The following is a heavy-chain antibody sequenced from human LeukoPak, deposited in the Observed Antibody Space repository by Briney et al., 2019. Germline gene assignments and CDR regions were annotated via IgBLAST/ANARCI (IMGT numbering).Heavy chain of an antibody. Sequence: GRSLRLSCAASGFTFSSYGMYWVRQAPGKGLEWVAVIWYDGSNKYYADSVKGRFTISRDNSKNTLYLQMSSLRAEDTAVYYCARDMPRVAFLEWLSSGFDCWGQGTLATVSS. CDR3: ARDMPRVAFLEWLSSGFDC. V-gene: IGHV3-33*01. J-gene: IGHJ4*02. CDR2: IWYDGSNK. D-gene: IGHD3-3*02. CDR1: GFTFSSYG.